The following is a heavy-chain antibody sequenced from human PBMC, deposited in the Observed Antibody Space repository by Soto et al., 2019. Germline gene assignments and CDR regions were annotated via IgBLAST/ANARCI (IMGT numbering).Heavy chain of an antibody. D-gene: IGHD6-13*01. Sequence: GGSLRRSCAASGFTFTDYALSWGRQAPGKGLEWVATISGIGGSTYLADSVKGRLSISRDNSKNTVSLLMNSLRAEDTAVYFCARGSSGYISGWYYFDYWGRGTLVTVSS. CDR3: ARGSSGYISGWYYFDY. CDR1: GFTFTDYA. V-gene: IGHV3-23*01. J-gene: IGHJ4*02. CDR2: ISGIGGST.